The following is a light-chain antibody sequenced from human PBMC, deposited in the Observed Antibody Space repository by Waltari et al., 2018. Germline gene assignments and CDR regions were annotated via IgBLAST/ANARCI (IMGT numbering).Light chain of an antibody. CDR2: EVI. Sequence: QSALPQPASVSGSPGQSITISCTGTRSDVGTYNFVSWYQQHPGKAPKLMIYEVIKRPSGVSNRFSGSKSGNTASLTISGLQDEDEADYYCCSYAGTDTVIIFGGGTKVTVL. CDR1: RSDVGTYNF. V-gene: IGLV2-23*02. CDR3: CSYAGTDTVII. J-gene: IGLJ2*01.